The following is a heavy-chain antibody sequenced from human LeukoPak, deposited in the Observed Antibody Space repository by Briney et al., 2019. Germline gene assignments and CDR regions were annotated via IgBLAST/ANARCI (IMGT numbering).Heavy chain of an antibody. CDR2: IIPILGIA. CDR3: AREDYGDYGGTFDY. Sequence: SVKVSCKASGGTFSSYAISWVRQAPGQGLEWVGRIIPILGIANYAQEFQGRVTITADKSTSTAYMELSSLRSEDTAVYYCAREDYGDYGGTFDYWGQGTLVTVSS. V-gene: IGHV1-69*04. CDR1: GGTFSSYA. J-gene: IGHJ4*02. D-gene: IGHD4-17*01.